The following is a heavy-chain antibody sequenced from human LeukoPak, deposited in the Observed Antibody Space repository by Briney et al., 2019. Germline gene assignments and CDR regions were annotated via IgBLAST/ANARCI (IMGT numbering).Heavy chain of an antibody. V-gene: IGHV4-59*02. J-gene: IGHJ4*02. CDR1: GGSVSTYY. CDR3: AGGHARTTGGFDF. CDR2: IYYSGRT. Sequence: SETLSLTCTVSGGSVSTYYWNWIWQPPGKGLEWIGYIYYSGRTNYNPSLKSRVTILIDTAKSQVSLKLASVTAADTAVYYCAGGHARTTGGFDFWGQGALVTVSS. D-gene: IGHD1-1*01.